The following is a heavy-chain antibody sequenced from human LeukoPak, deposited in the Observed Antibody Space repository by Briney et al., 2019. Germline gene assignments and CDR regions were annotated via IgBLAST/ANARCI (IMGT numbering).Heavy chain of an antibody. J-gene: IGHJ4*02. CDR3: AREGTIPH. CDR1: GGSISSYY. Sequence: SETLSLTCTVSGGSISSYYRSWIRQPPGKGLEWIGYIYYSGSTNYNPSLKSRVTISVDTSKNQFSLRLSSVTAADTAVYYCAREGTIPHWGQGTLVTVSS. CDR2: IYYSGST. D-gene: IGHD3-10*01. V-gene: IGHV4-59*01.